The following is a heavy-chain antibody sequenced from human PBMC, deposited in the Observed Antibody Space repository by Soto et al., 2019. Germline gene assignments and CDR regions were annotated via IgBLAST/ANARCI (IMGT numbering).Heavy chain of an antibody. CDR3: TTVFYDSGGNPDY. CDR2: IKRRTDGGTT. V-gene: IGHV3-15*07. CDR1: GFTFSNAW. D-gene: IGHD3-22*01. Sequence: QLVESGGGLVKPGGSLRLSCAASGFTFSNAWMNWVRQAPGKGLEWVGRIKRRTDGGTTDYAAPVKGRFTISRDDSKNTLYLQMNRLKTEDTAVYYCTTVFYDSGGNPDYWGQGTLVTVSS. J-gene: IGHJ4*02.